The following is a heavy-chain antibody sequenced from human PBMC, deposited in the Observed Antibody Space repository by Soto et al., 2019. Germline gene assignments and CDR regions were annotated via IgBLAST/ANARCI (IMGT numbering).Heavy chain of an antibody. D-gene: IGHD1-20*01. CDR2: IYYSGST. CDR1: GGSISSYY. J-gene: IGHJ4*02. Sequence: SETLSLTCTVSGGSISSYYWSWIRQPPGKGLEWIGYIYYSGSTNYNPSLKSRVTISVDTSKNQFSLKLSSVTAADTAVYYCARAILTGTFQQTFDYWGQGTLVTVSS. V-gene: IGHV4-59*01. CDR3: ARAILTGTFQQTFDY.